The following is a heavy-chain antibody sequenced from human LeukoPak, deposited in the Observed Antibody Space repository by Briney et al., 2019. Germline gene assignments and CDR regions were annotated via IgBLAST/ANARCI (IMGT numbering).Heavy chain of an antibody. J-gene: IGHJ4*02. D-gene: IGHD2-2*01. Sequence: SLRLSCTVSGFTFEDYAMHWVRQVPGKGLEWVSSITSNSGYVAYADSVKGRFSISRDNAKNSLYLQMNSLRTEDMAVYYCVQDSYAISSSGSTFASWGQGTLVTVSS. CDR1: GFTFEDYA. CDR3: VQDSYAISSSGSTFAS. V-gene: IGHV3-9*03. CDR2: ITSNSGYV.